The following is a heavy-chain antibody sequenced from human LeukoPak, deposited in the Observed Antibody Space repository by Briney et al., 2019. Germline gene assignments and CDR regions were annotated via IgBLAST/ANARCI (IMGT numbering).Heavy chain of an antibody. CDR2: INHSGST. D-gene: IGHD6-13*01. Sequence: SVTLSLTCAVYGGSFSGYYYTWIRQPPGKGLEGIGEINHSGSTTYNPSLNSRVIILVDTSEDQFSLKLRSVTAADTAVYYCARGEGQRQLVHIHWGQGTLVTVSS. CDR3: ARGEGQRQLVHIH. V-gene: IGHV4-34*01. CDR1: GGSFSGYY. J-gene: IGHJ4*02.